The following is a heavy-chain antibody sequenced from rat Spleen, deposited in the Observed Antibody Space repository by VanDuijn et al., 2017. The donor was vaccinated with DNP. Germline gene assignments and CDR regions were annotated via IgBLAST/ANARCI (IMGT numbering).Heavy chain of an antibody. CDR2: IRFVGGDT. Sequence: EVLLVESGGGLVQPGGSLKLSCAASGFTFTDYNLAWVRQAPKKGLEWVASIRFVGGDTYYGDSVKGRFTISRDDAKTTLYLQMNSLRSEDTATYYCVGRPPPTRGPFDYWGQGVTVTVSS. V-gene: IGHV5-22*01. D-gene: IGHD1-4*01. CDR1: GFTFTDYN. CDR3: VGRPPPTRGPFDY. J-gene: IGHJ2*01.